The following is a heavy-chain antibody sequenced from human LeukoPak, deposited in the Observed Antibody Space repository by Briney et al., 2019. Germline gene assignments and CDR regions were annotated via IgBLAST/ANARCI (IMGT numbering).Heavy chain of an antibody. CDR1: GFIFTGYF. D-gene: IGHD3-3*01. CDR3: ATDRGWRTSGYYLYYFEY. J-gene: IGHJ4*02. Sequence: GSLRLSCAASGFIFTGYFMSWVRQAPGKGLEWVASIKHDGSEKYYVDSVRGRFTISRDNTKNLLYLQMSSLRAEDTAVYYCATDRGWRTSGYYLYYFEYWGQGTLVTLSS. CDR2: IKHDGSEK. V-gene: IGHV3-7*01.